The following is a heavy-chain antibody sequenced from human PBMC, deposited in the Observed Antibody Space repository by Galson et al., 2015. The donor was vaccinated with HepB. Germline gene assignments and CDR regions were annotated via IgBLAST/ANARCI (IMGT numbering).Heavy chain of an antibody. D-gene: IGHD3-3*01. CDR1: GFTFSSYA. Sequence: SLRLSCAASGFTFSSYAMHWVRQAPGKGLEWVAVISYDGSNKYYADSVKGRFTISRDNSKNTLYLQMNSLRAEDTAVYYCARDLWSLAFDYWGQGTLVTVSS. CDR2: ISYDGSNK. V-gene: IGHV3-30*04. J-gene: IGHJ4*02. CDR3: ARDLWSLAFDY.